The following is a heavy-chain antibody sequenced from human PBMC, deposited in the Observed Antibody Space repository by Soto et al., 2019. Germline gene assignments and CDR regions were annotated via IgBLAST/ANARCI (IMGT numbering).Heavy chain of an antibody. V-gene: IGHV3-7*01. CDR2: IKQGGSEK. J-gene: IGHJ4*02. CDR3: ARDRGQFLDY. Sequence: EVQLVESGGGLVQPGGSLRLSCAASGFSFFNFWMSWVRQAPGKGLEWVANIKQGGSEKYYVDSVRGRFTISRDDAKNSAYLQMNSLRAEDTAVYYCARDRGQFLDYWGQGTLVTVSS. CDR1: GFSFFNFW. D-gene: IGHD3-10*01.